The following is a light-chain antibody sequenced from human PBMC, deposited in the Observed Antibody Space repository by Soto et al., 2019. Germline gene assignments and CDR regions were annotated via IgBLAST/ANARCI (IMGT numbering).Light chain of an antibody. V-gene: IGKV3-20*01. CDR2: GAS. CDR1: QSVRSSY. J-gene: IGKJ3*01. Sequence: EIVLTQSPGTLSLSPGERATLSCRASQSVRSSYLAWYQQKPGQAPRLLIYGASSRATGIPDRFSGSGSGTDFTLTISRLDPEDFPVYYCQQYGSSPRFTFVPGTKVDIK. CDR3: QQYGSSPRFT.